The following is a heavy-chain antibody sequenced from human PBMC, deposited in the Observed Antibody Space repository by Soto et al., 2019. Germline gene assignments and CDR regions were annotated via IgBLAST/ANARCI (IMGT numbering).Heavy chain of an antibody. CDR3: ARQYGPTTSENWFDP. CDR1: GYTFFTYD. J-gene: IGHJ5*02. Sequence: QVHLVQSGVEVKTPGASVKVSCQASGYTFFTYDISWVRQAPGQGLEWMGWISTYSGNTKYAQKFQGRVTMTTDTSTTTAYLALRSLRSDDTAVYYCARQYGPTTSENWFDPWGQGTLVTVSS. CDR2: ISTYSGNT. V-gene: IGHV1-18*01. D-gene: IGHD4-17*01.